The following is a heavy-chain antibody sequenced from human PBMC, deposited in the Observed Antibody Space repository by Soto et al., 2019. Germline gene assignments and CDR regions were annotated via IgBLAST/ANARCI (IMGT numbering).Heavy chain of an antibody. J-gene: IGHJ4*02. CDR2: INHSGST. Sequence: QAQLQQWGAGLLKTSETLSLTCAVYGVAFSGYYWSWIRQPPGKGLVWFGEINHSGSTNYNPTLKSRVTISVDTSKNQFSLKLSSVTAAYTAVYYCARARLYLDWLRPDYFDYWGQGTLVTVSS. V-gene: IGHV4-34*01. D-gene: IGHD3-9*01. CDR1: GVAFSGYY. CDR3: ARARLYLDWLRPDYFDY.